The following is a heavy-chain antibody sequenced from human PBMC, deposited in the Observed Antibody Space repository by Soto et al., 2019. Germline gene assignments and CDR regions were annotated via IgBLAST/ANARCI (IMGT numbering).Heavy chain of an antibody. D-gene: IGHD5-12*01. CDR2: ISGSGGIT. Sequence: GGSLRLSCAASGFTFSSYAMTWVRQAPGKGLECVSGISGSGGITYYADSVKGRFTISRDNSKKKLYLQMNSLRAEDTALYDCAKVRESSGYIELPHDCWGQGTLVTVSS. V-gene: IGHV3-23*01. CDR1: GFTFSSYA. J-gene: IGHJ4*02. CDR3: AKVRESSGYIELPHDC.